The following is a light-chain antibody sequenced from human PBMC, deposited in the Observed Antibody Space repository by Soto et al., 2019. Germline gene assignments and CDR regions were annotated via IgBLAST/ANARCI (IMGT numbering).Light chain of an antibody. CDR3: SSWDDRLNGVV. J-gene: IGLJ2*01. CDR1: SSNIGTTT. Sequence: QSVLTQPPSASGAPGQRVTISCSGSSSNIGTTTVNWYQHVPGTAPKLLIYNINQRPSGVPDRFSGSRSGTSASLAISGLQSEHEADYYCSSWDDRLNGVVFGRGTKVTVL. V-gene: IGLV1-44*01. CDR2: NIN.